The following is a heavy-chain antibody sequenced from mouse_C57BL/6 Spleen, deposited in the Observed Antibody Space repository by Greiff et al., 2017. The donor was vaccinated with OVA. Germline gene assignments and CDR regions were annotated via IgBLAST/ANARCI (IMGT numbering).Heavy chain of an antibody. V-gene: IGHV1-69*01. D-gene: IGHD4-1*01. CDR2: IDPSDSYT. CDR1: GYTFTSYW. Sequence: QVQLQQPGAELVMPGASVKLSCKASGYTFTSYWMHWVKQRPGQGLEWIGEIDPSDSYTNYNQKFTGKSTLTVDKSSSTAYMQLSSLTSEDSAVYYCARSGAGTGYFDVWGTGTTVTVSS. CDR3: ARSGAGTGYFDV. J-gene: IGHJ1*03.